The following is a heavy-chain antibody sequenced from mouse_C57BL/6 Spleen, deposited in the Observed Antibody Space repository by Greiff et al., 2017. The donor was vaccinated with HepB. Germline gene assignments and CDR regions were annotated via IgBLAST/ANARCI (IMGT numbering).Heavy chain of an antibody. D-gene: IGHD1-1*01. CDR2: IYPNSGST. J-gene: IGHJ3*01. V-gene: IGHV1-64*01. CDR1: GYTFPSYW. Sequence: VQLQQPGAELVKPGASVKLSCKASGYTFPSYWMHWVKQRPGQGLEWIGMIYPNSGSTNYNEKFKSKATLTVDKSSSTAYMQRSSLTSEDSAVYYCARSGSSYGGFAYWGQGTLVTVSA. CDR3: ARSGSSYGGFAY.